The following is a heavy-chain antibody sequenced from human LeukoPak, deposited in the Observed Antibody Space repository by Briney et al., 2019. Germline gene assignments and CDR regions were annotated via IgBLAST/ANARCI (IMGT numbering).Heavy chain of an antibody. J-gene: IGHJ4*02. D-gene: IGHD3-22*01. Sequence: ALVKVSCKASGYTFTDYYLHWVRQAPGQGLEWMGWINPNSGGTNYAQKFQGRVTMTRDTSISTAYMELSGLTSDDTAVYYCAAPYDSSGYYMGNFDYWGQGTLVTVSS. CDR3: AAPYDSSGYYMGNFDY. CDR1: GYTFTDYY. V-gene: IGHV1-2*02. CDR2: INPNSGGT.